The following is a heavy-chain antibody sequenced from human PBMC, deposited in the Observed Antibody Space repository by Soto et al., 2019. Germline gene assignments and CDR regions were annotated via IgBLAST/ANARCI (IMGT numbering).Heavy chain of an antibody. D-gene: IGHD2-8*02. CDR1: GVSFSGYY. Sequence: SETLSLTCAVYGVSFSGYYWTWIRQPPGTGLEWIGEINHSGSTNYNPSLKSRVTISVDTSKNQFSLKLTSVTAADTAVYYCARDKITGLFDYWGQGTLVTAS. CDR3: ARDKITGLFDY. J-gene: IGHJ4*02. V-gene: IGHV4-34*01. CDR2: INHSGST.